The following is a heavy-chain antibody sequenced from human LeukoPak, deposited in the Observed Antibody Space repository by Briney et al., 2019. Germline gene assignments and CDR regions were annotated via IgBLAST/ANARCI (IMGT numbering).Heavy chain of an antibody. D-gene: IGHD2-2*01. Sequence: GGSLRLSCAASAFTFSSYAMSWVRQAPGKGLEWVSAISAGADSTYYADSVQGRFTISRDNSKNTLHLQMSGLRAEDTAVYFCARAIRHQLLAEYWGQGTLVTVSS. CDR1: AFTFSSYA. J-gene: IGHJ4*02. V-gene: IGHV3-23*01. CDR2: ISAGADST. CDR3: ARAIRHQLLAEY.